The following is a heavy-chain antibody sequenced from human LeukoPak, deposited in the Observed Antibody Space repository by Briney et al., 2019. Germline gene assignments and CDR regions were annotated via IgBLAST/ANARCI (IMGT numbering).Heavy chain of an antibody. Sequence: PGGSLRLSCAVSGFTFSDYYMSWIRQAPGKGLEWVSYISSSGSTIYYADSVKGRFTISRDNAKNSLYLQMNSLRAEDTAVYYCARETRWLQLPDWFDPWGQGTLVTVSS. D-gene: IGHD5-24*01. CDR2: ISSSGSTI. V-gene: IGHV3-11*04. J-gene: IGHJ5*02. CDR3: ARETRWLQLPDWFDP. CDR1: GFTFSDYY.